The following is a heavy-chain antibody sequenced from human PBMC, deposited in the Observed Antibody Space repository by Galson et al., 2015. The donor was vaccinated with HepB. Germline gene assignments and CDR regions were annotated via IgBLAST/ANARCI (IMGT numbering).Heavy chain of an antibody. Sequence: SLRLSCAASGFTFSSYGMHWVRQAPGKGLEWVAVIWYDGSNKYYADSVKGRFTISRDNSKNTLYLQMNSLRAEDTAVYYCARDLASTVTPLYYFDYWGQGTLVTVSS. V-gene: IGHV3-33*01. CDR1: GFTFSSYG. D-gene: IGHD4-17*01. CDR3: ARDLASTVTPLYYFDY. CDR2: IWYDGSNK. J-gene: IGHJ4*02.